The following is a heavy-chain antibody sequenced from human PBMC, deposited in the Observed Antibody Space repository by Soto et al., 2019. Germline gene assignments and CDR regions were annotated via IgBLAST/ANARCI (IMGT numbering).Heavy chain of an antibody. V-gene: IGHV4-30-4*01. CDR2: IYYSGST. Sequence: PSETLSLTCTVSGGSISSGDYYWSWIRQPPGKGLEWIGYIYYSGSTYYNPSLKSRVTISVDTSKNQFSLKLSSVTAADTAVYYCARGLYTDYDSSGYWNWGQGTLVTVSS. D-gene: IGHD3-22*01. CDR1: GGSISSGDYY. J-gene: IGHJ4*02. CDR3: ARGLYTDYDSSGYWN.